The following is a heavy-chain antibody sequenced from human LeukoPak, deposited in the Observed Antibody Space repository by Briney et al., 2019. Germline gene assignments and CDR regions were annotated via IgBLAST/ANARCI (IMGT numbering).Heavy chain of an antibody. D-gene: IGHD1-26*01. V-gene: IGHV4-59*08. CDR3: ARVGAPDAFDI. J-gene: IGHJ3*02. CDR2: IYYSGST. Sequence: SETLSLTCTVSGGSISGYYWSWIRQPPGKGLEWIGYIYYSGSTNYNPSLKSRVTISVDTSKNQFSLKLSSVTAADTAVYYCARVGAPDAFDIWGQGTMVTVSS. CDR1: GGSISGYY.